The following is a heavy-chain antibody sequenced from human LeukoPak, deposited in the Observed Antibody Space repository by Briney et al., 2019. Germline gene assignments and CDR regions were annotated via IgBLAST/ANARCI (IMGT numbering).Heavy chain of an antibody. D-gene: IGHD1-26*01. CDR1: GGSISSSSYY. CDR2: IYYSGST. V-gene: IGHV4-39*01. J-gene: IGHJ5*02. CDR3: ARHRGWELLVGWFDP. Sequence: SETLSLTCTVSGGSISSSSYYWGWIRQPPGKGLEWIGSIYYSGSTYYNPSLKSRVTISVDTSKNQFSLKLSSVTAADTAVYYCARHRGWELLVGWFDPWGQGTLVTVSS.